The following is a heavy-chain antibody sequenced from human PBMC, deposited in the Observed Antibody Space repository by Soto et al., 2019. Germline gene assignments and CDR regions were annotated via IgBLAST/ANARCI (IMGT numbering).Heavy chain of an antibody. CDR2: IKQDGSEK. Sequence: PGESLKISCVASGITFSDFWMSWVRQAPGKGLEWVAKIKQDGSEKLYVGSVKGRFAVSRDNAKNSLYLQMNSLTAEDTAVYYCARDFTDDAFDMWGQGTMVTVS. V-gene: IGHV3-7*03. CDR3: ARDFTDDAFDM. J-gene: IGHJ3*02. CDR1: GITFSDFW.